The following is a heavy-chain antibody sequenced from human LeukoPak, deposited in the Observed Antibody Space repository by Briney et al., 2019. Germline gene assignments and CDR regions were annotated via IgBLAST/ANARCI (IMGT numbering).Heavy chain of an antibody. CDR3: ARHVWLQPFDY. D-gene: IGHD3-9*01. Sequence: SETLSLTCSVSGGSMNSYYWSWIRQSPGKGLEWIGYIYYSGSTIYNPSLKSRVTISVDTSKNQFSLKLSSVTAADTAVYYCARHVWLQPFDYWGQGTLVTVSS. V-gene: IGHV4-59*08. CDR2: IYYSGST. CDR1: GGSMNSYY. J-gene: IGHJ4*02.